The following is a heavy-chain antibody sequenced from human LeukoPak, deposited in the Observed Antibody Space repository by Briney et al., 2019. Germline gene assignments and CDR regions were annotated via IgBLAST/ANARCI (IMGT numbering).Heavy chain of an antibody. D-gene: IGHD3-10*01. V-gene: IGHV3-48*03. J-gene: IGHJ5*02. Sequence: GGSLRLSCAASGFTFSSYEMNWVRQAPGKGLEWVSYISSSGSTIYYADSVKGRFTISRDNAKNSLYLQMNSLRAEDTAVYYCAREFQGSGSYYGTNNWFDPWGQGTLVTVSS. CDR2: ISSSGSTI. CDR1: GFTFSSYE. CDR3: AREFQGSGSYYGTNNWFDP.